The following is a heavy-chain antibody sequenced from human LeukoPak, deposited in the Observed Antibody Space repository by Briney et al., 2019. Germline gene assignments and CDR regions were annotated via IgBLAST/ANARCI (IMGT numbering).Heavy chain of an antibody. Sequence: GGSLRLSCAASGFTFSSHWMAWVRQAPGKGLEWVANIRQDGSDKYYVDSVKGRFAISRDNAKNSLYLQMNSLRAEGTAVYYCARLVYYGSGSYYIQPFDYWGQGPLVTVSS. D-gene: IGHD3-10*01. CDR2: IRQDGSDK. V-gene: IGHV3-7*01. J-gene: IGHJ4*02. CDR1: GFTFSSHW. CDR3: ARLVYYGSGSYYIQPFDY.